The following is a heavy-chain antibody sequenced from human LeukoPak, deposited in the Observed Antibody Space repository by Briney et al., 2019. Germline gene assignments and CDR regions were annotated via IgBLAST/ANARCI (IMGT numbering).Heavy chain of an antibody. V-gene: IGHV3-23*01. Sequence: GGSLRLSCAVSGLTSSSYSMSWVRQAPGEGLYWVSGISASGSGTYYADSLKGRFTISRDNSKNTLYLQMNNLRVEDTAVYYCAKDAAGPEYWGQGTLVTVST. CDR1: GLTSSSYS. J-gene: IGHJ4*02. D-gene: IGHD6-13*01. CDR3: AKDAAGPEY. CDR2: ISASGSGT.